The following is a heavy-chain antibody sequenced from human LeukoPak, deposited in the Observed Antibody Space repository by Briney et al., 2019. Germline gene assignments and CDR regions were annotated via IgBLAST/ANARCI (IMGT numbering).Heavy chain of an antibody. D-gene: IGHD6-19*01. CDR1: GFTFSSYG. Sequence: GGTLRLSCAASGFTFSSYGMSWIRQAPGKGLEWLSYISSSGSTIFYVDSVKGRFTVSRDNAKNSLYLQMTSLRAEDTAVYYCARDGSIAVAGMLKHWGQGTLVTVSS. CDR3: ARDGSIAVAGMLKH. V-gene: IGHV3-48*04. CDR2: ISSSGSTI. J-gene: IGHJ1*01.